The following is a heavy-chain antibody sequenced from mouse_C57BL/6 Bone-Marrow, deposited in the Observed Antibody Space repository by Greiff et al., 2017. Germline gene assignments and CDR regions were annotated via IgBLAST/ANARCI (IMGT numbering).Heavy chain of an antibody. CDR1: GYTFTSYW. V-gene: IGHV1-74*01. Sequence: QVQLQQPGAELVKPGASVKVSCKASGYTFTSYWMHWVKQRPGQGLEWIGRIHPSDSDTKYNQKFKGKATLPVDKSTSTVYMQFSILTSEVSAVYYFAISLLPFVFDFWGTGTTVTVAA. CDR3: AISLLPFVFDF. J-gene: IGHJ1*03. D-gene: IGHD1-1*01. CDR2: IHPSDSDT.